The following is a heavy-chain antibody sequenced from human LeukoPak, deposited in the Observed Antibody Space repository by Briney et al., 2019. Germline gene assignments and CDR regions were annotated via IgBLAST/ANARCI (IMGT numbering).Heavy chain of an antibody. CDR3: ARSYTSTNCYLTDAFDI. Sequence: GESLKISCKGFGYSFTTYWIGWVRQMPGKGLEWMGIIYPGDSDTKYSPSFRGQVTISADKSISTAYLQWSSLKASDTAMYYCARSYTSTNCYLTDAFDIWGQGTMVTVSS. CDR1: GYSFTTYW. J-gene: IGHJ3*02. V-gene: IGHV5-51*01. D-gene: IGHD2-2*01. CDR2: IYPGDSDT.